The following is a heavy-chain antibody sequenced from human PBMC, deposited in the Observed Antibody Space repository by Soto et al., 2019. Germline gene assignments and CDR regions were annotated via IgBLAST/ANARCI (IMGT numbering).Heavy chain of an antibody. CDR1: GGSTSSRTYY. CDR2: IYYSGST. CDR3: ARHTPAISISDH. Sequence: SETLSLTCTRCGGSTSSRTYYSAWTCQPPGKGLEWIGSIYYSGSTYYNPSLKSRVTISVDTSKNQFSLKLSSVTAADTAVYYCARHTPAISISDHWGQGTLVTVS. V-gene: IGHV4-39*01. J-gene: IGHJ4*02. D-gene: IGHD2-15*01.